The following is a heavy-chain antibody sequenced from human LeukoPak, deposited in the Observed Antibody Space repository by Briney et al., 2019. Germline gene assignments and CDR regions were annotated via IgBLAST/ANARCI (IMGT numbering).Heavy chain of an antibody. V-gene: IGHV3-21*01. CDR1: GFSLISYN. Sequence: PGGSLRLSCAASGFSLISYNMNWVRQAPGKGLEWVSSISSTGSHIYYADSVKGRFTISRDHSKTTLFLQMNSLRAEDTAVYYCARPLSGTTDFDYWGQGTLVTVSS. CDR3: ARPLSGTTDFDY. J-gene: IGHJ4*02. CDR2: ISSTGSHI. D-gene: IGHD1-20*01.